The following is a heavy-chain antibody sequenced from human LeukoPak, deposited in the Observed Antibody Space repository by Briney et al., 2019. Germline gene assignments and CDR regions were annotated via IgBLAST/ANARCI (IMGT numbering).Heavy chain of an antibody. CDR1: GFTFSTYA. D-gene: IGHD3-22*01. Sequence: GGSLRLSCAASGFTFSTYAMSWVRQAPGKGREGVSAISGGGGSTYYADSVRGRFTISRDNSKNTVYLQMNSLRAEDTAVYYCAKRENYYDSSGYHYVGAFDIWGQGTMVTVSS. J-gene: IGHJ3*02. V-gene: IGHV3-23*01. CDR3: AKRENYYDSSGYHYVGAFDI. CDR2: ISGGGGST.